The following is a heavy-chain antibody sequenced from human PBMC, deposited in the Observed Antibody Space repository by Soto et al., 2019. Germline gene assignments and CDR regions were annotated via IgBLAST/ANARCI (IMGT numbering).Heavy chain of an antibody. V-gene: IGHV4-34*01. Sequence: SETLSLTCAVSGGSFRGYYWTWIRQIPGKGLEWIGEIYQSGNTKYNPSLMSRVTMSVDTSRNQFSLKLRSVTAADTAVYYCARPSYALNWDFHYGMHVWGQGTSVTVSS. J-gene: IGHJ6*02. CDR1: GGSFRGYY. CDR2: IYQSGNT. D-gene: IGHD2-2*01. CDR3: ARPSYALNWDFHYGMHV.